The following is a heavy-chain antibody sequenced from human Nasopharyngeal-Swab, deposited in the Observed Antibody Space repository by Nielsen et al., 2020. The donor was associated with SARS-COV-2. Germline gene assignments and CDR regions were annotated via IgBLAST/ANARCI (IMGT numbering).Heavy chain of an antibody. V-gene: IGHV3-30*04. Sequence: GESLKISCVASGFTFSSYAMHWVRQAPGKGLEWVAVISYDGSNKYYADSVKGRFTISRDNSKNTLYLQMNSLRAEDTAVYYCARDRSGYFLDYWGQGTLVTVSS. CDR2: ISYDGSNK. CDR1: GFTFSSYA. J-gene: IGHJ4*02. D-gene: IGHD3-22*01. CDR3: ARDRSGYFLDY.